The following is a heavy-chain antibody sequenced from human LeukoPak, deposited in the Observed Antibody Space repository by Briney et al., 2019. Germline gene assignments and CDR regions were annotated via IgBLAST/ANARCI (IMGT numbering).Heavy chain of an antibody. V-gene: IGHV4-59*11. J-gene: IGHJ4*02. Sequence: SETLSLTCTVSGGSISSHYWSWIRQPPGKGLEWIGYIYYSGSTNYNPSLKSRVTISVDTSKNQFSLKLSSVTAADTAVYYCARVRGVITDYYFDYWGQGTLVTVSS. CDR3: ARVRGVITDYYFDY. CDR2: IYYSGST. D-gene: IGHD3-10*01. CDR1: GGSISSHY.